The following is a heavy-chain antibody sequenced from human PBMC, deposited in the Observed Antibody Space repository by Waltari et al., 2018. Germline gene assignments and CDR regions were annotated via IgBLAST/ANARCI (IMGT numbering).Heavy chain of an antibody. CDR3: AREGCSGGSCYSYWFDP. D-gene: IGHD2-15*01. CDR1: GFTFSSYW. Sequence: EVQLVESGGGLVQPGGSLRLSCAASGFTFSSYWMSWVRQAPGKGLEWVANIKQDGSEKYYVDSVKGRFTISRDNAKNSLYLQMNSLRAEDTAVYYCAREGCSGGSCYSYWFDPWGQGTLVTVSS. CDR2: IKQDGSEK. J-gene: IGHJ5*02. V-gene: IGHV3-7*01.